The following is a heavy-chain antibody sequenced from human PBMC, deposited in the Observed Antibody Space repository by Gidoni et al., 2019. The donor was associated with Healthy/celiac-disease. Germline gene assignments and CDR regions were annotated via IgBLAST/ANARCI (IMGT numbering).Heavy chain of an antibody. CDR3: ARGDYGDYLFDY. J-gene: IGHJ4*02. Sequence: IRQPPGKGLEWIGYIYSSGSTNYNPSLKSRVNISVDTSKNQFSLKLSSVTAADTAVYYCARGDYGDYLFDYWGQVTPVTVSS. V-gene: IGHV4-59*01. CDR2: IYSSGST. D-gene: IGHD4-17*01.